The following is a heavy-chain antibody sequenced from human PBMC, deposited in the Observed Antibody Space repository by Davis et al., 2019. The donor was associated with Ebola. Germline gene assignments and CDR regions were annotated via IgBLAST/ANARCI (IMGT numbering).Heavy chain of an antibody. D-gene: IGHD3-16*02. CDR3: ARVAGDVWGSYRYKLGAFDY. CDR1: GFTFGDYA. J-gene: IGHJ4*02. Sequence: GSLRLSCTASGFTFGDYAMSWIRQPPGKGLEWIGEINHSGSTNYNPSLKSRVTISVDTSKNQFSLKLSSVTAADTAVYYCARVAGDVWGSYRYKLGAFDYWGQGTLVTVSS. V-gene: IGHV4-34*01. CDR2: INHSGST.